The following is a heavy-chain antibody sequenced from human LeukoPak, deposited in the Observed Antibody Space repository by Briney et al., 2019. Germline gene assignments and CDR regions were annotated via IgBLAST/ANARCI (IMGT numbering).Heavy chain of an antibody. V-gene: IGHV1-8*03. J-gene: IGHJ4*02. CDR2: MNPNNGDS. Sequence: ASVKVSRKASGYTFTNYHINWVRQATGQGLEWMGWMNPNNGDSGYAQKFQGRVTITRDTSMSTSYMELRSLRSDDTAVYFCARTTSFTASGYDYWGQGTLVTVSS. CDR3: ARTTSFTASGYDY. D-gene: IGHD6-25*01. CDR1: GYTFTNYH.